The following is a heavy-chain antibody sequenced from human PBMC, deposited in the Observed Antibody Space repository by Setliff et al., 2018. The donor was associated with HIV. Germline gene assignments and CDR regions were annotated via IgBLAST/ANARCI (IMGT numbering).Heavy chain of an antibody. D-gene: IGHD2-21*01. J-gene: IGHJ5*02. CDR3: TRLWHENWFDP. CDR1: GYSFSSYW. Sequence: GESLKISCKGSGYSFSSYWIGWVRQMPGKGLEFMGLLYPADSNIRYSPSFQGQVTISVDKSTNTAFLQWTSLRASDTAMYYCTRLWHENWFDPWGEGTLVTVSS. CDR2: LYPADSNI. V-gene: IGHV5-51*01.